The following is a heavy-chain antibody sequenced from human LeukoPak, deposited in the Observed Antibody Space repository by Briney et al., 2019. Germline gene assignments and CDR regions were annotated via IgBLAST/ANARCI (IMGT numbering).Heavy chain of an antibody. CDR2: IYYSGST. V-gene: IGHV4-30-4*08. D-gene: IGHD2-21*01. Sequence: KASETLSLTCTVSGGSISSGDYYWSWIRQLPGKGLEWIGYIYYSGSTYYNPSLKSRVTISVDTSKNQFSLKLSSVTAADTAVYYCARGLIVVVIAKEGDAFDIWGQGTMVTVSS. J-gene: IGHJ3*02. CDR3: ARGLIVVVIAKEGDAFDI. CDR1: GGSISSGDYY.